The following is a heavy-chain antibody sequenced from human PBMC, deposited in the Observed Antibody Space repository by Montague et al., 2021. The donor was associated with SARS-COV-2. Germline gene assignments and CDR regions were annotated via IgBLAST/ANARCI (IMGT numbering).Heavy chain of an antibody. D-gene: IGHD3-10*01. V-gene: IGHV3-9*01. CDR2: ISWNSGSI. J-gene: IGHJ4*02. CDR3: AKDTYYFGSGSYTWDN. CDR1: GFTFDEYA. Sequence: SLRLSYAASGFTFDEYAMHWVRQAPGKGLEWVSGISWNSGSIGYADSVKGRFTISRDNAKSSLYLQMDSLRPEDTALYYCAKDTYYFGSGSYTWDNWGQGTLVTVSS.